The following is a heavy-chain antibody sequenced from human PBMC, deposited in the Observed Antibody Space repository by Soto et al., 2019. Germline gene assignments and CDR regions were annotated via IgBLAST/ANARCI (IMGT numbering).Heavy chain of an antibody. V-gene: IGHV1-46*01. CDR3: ARPAGRLANWFDP. CDR2: INPSGAST. D-gene: IGHD6-6*01. J-gene: IGHJ5*02. Sequence: QVQLVQSGAEVKKPGASVKVSCKASGYTFTDYRMIWVRQAPGQGLEWMGIINPSGASTNYAQKFQGRVTVTRDSFTSTVYMELSSLRSEDTAVYYCARPAGRLANWFDPWGQGTLVTVAS. CDR1: GYTFTDYR.